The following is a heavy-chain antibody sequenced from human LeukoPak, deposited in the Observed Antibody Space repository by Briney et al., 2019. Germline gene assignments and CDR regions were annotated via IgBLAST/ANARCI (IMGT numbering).Heavy chain of an antibody. J-gene: IGHJ4*02. CDR1: GYTFSSYD. CDR3: ARGAPGSYCSGGSCPYFDY. Sequence: ASVKVSCKASGYTFSSYDINWVRQATGQGLEWMGWVNPNSGHTGYAQKFQGRVTMTRNTSITTAYMELSSLTSEDTAVYYCARGAPGSYCSGGSCPYFDYWGQGTLVSVSS. D-gene: IGHD2-15*01. V-gene: IGHV1-8*01. CDR2: VNPNSGHT.